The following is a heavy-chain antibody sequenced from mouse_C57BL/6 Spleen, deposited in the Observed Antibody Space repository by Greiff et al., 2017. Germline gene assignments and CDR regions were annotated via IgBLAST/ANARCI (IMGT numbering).Heavy chain of an antibody. V-gene: IGHV5-6*02. D-gene: IGHD2-4*01. CDR1: GFTFSSYG. Sequence: EVMLVESGGDLVKPGGSLKLSCAASGFTFSSYGMSWVRQTPDKRLEWVATISSGGSYTYYPDSVKGRFTISRDNAKNTLYLQMSSLKSEDTAMYYCARRDYDGAFDYWGQGTTLTVSS. CDR2: ISSGGSYT. CDR3: ARRDYDGAFDY. J-gene: IGHJ2*01.